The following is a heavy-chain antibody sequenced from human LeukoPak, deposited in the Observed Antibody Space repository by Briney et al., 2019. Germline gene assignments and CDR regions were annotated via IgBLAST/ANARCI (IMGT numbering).Heavy chain of an antibody. CDR2: IIPIFGTA. J-gene: IGHJ4*02. CDR1: GGTFSSYA. D-gene: IGHD4-17*01. Sequence: GASVKASCKASGGTFSSYAISWVRQAPGQGLEWMGGIIPIFGTANYAQKFQGRVTITTDESTSTAYMELSSLRSEDTAVYYCARGGGPTVTPSWGQGTLVTVSS. CDR3: ARGGGPTVTPS. V-gene: IGHV1-69*05.